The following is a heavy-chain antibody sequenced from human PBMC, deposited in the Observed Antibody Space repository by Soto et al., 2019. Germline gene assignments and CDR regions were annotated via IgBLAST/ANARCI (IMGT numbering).Heavy chain of an antibody. Sequence: QVQLVQSGAEVKKPGSSVKVSCKASGGTFSSYAISWVRQAPGQGLEWMGGIIPIFGTANYAPKFQGRVKTRAEESTSTAYMELSSLRSEDTAVYYCARVKYYDFWSGYRGSHTGNYYYYGMDVWGQGTTVTVSS. V-gene: IGHV1-69*01. CDR2: IIPIFGTA. D-gene: IGHD3-3*01. J-gene: IGHJ6*02. CDR3: ARVKYYDFWSGYRGSHTGNYYYYGMDV. CDR1: GGTFSSYA.